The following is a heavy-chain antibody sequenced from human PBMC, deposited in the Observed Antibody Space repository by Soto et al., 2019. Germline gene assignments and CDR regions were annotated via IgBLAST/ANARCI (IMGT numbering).Heavy chain of an antibody. J-gene: IGHJ5*02. D-gene: IGHD3-22*01. CDR3: APSHNSSGFSA. CDR2: ITGSGDST. Sequence: GGSLRLSCAASGFTFSSYAMSWVRQAPGKGLDWVSSITGSGDSTYYAASVKGQFTISRDNSKNTLYLQMNSMRGEDTALYYCAPSHNSSGFSAWGQGTLVTVSS. V-gene: IGHV3-23*01. CDR1: GFTFSSYA.